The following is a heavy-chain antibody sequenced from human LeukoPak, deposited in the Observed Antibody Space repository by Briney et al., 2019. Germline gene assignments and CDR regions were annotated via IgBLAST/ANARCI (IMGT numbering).Heavy chain of an antibody. J-gene: IGHJ4*02. CDR3: ARSLPYGTTWYGRSDF. D-gene: IGHD6-13*01. CDR1: GFPFNAYW. V-gene: IGHV3-7*03. Sequence: GGPLRLSCAASGFPFNAYWMTWVRQAPGKGLEWVANIRQDGDTKYYVDSVKGRFTISRDNAMNSLYLQMNSLRAEDTAIYYCARSLPYGTTWYGRSDFWGQGTLVTVSS. CDR2: IRQDGDTK.